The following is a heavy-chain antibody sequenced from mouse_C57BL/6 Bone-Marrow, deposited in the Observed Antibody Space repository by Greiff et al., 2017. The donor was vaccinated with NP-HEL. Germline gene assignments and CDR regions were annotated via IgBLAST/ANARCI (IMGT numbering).Heavy chain of an antibody. D-gene: IGHD3-2*02. V-gene: IGHV1-81*01. CDR1: GYTFTSYG. CDR2: IYPRSGNT. Sequence: QVQLQQSGAELARPGASVKLSCKASGYTFTSYGISWVKQRTGQGLEWIGEIYPRSGNTYYNEKFKGKATLTADKSSSTAYMELRSLTSEDSAVYFCASGGQLRLRRFAYWGQGTLVTVSA. J-gene: IGHJ3*01. CDR3: ASGGQLRLRRFAY.